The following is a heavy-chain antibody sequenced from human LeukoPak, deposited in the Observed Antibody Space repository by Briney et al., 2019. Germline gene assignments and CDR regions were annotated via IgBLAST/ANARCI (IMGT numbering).Heavy chain of an antibody. D-gene: IGHD5-24*01. Sequence: GGSLRLSGAPSGFTLIGNWWSWVGQAPGKGREGWAKIKQDEGEKYYVDSVKGRFTISRDNAKNSLYLQMNSLRAEDTAVYYCARGVEMATSLYYFDYWGQGTLVTVSS. CDR2: IKQDEGEK. CDR3: ARGVEMATSLYYFDY. J-gene: IGHJ4*02. CDR1: GFTLIGNW. V-gene: IGHV3-7*04.